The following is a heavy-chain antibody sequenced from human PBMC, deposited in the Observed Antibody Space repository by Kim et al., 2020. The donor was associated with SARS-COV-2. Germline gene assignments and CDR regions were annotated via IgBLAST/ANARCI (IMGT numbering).Heavy chain of an antibody. CDR1: GFTFSSYS. V-gene: IGHV3-21*01. D-gene: IGHD3-22*01. J-gene: IGHJ3*02. CDR3: ARDLRTYYYDSSESGDI. Sequence: GGSLRLSCAASGFTFSSYSMNWVRQAPGKGLEWVSSISSSSSYIYYADSVKGRFTISRDNAKNSLYLQMNSLRAEDTAVYYCARDLRTYYYDSSESGDIWGQGTMVTVSS. CDR2: ISSSSSYI.